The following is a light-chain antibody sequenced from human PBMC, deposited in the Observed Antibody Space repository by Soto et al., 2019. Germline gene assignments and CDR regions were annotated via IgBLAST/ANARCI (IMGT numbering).Light chain of an antibody. CDR1: SSDVGGYHY. Sequence: QSALTQPRSVSGSPGQSVTISCTGNSSDVGGYHYVSWYQQHPGKAPKLMIYDVSTRPSGVPDRFSGSKSGNTASLTISGLQAEDEADYYCCSYAGSYTYVFGTGTKLTVL. V-gene: IGLV2-11*01. CDR3: CSYAGSYTYV. CDR2: DVS. J-gene: IGLJ1*01.